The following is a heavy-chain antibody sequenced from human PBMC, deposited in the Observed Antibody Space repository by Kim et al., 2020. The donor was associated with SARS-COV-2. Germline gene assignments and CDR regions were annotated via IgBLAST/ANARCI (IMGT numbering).Heavy chain of an antibody. CDR2: I. Sequence: IYCADSVKCLFSISRDNASNSLYLQMNSLRDEDTAVYYCARVSVFITGGDYWGQGTLVTVSS. V-gene: IGHV3-48*02. D-gene: IGHD3-22*01. CDR3: ARVSVFITGGDY. J-gene: IGHJ4*02.